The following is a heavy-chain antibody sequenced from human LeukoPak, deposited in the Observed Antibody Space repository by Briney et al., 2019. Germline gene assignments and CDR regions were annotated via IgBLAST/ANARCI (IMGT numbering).Heavy chain of an antibody. J-gene: IGHJ4*02. V-gene: IGHV3-15*07. CDR2: IKSKTDGGTT. D-gene: IGHD3-16*02. CDR3: TTVIRGIYDYVWGSYRFDY. Sequence: WIRQPPGKGLEWVGRIKSKTDGGTTDYAAPVKGRFTISRDDSKNTLYLQMNSLETEDTAVYYCTTVIRGIYDYVWGSYRFDYWGQGTLVTVSS.